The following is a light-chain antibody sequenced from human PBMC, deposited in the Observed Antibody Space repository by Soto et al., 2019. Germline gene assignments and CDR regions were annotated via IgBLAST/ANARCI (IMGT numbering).Light chain of an antibody. J-gene: IGLJ1*01. CDR3: AGWDNSLNGYV. V-gene: IGLV1-44*01. CDR1: SSNIGSTR. CDR2: SDN. Sequence: QSVLTQPPSASGTPGQRVAISCSGASSNIGSTRANWYRQLPGTAPKLLIYSDNQRPSGVPDRFSAAKSGTSASLAISGLQYEDEADYYCAGWDNSLNGYVFGTGTKVTVL.